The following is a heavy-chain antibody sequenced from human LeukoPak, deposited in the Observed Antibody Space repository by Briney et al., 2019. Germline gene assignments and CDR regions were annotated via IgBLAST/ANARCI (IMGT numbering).Heavy chain of an antibody. CDR3: ARDKGRDGYNYIDY. CDR2: INPNSGGT. CDR1: GYTFTGYY. Sequence: ASVKVSCKASGYTFTGYYMHWVRQAPGQGLEWMGWINPNSGGTNYAQKFQGRVTMTRDTSISTAYMELSRLRSDDTAVYYCARDKGRDGYNYIDYWGQGTLVTVSS. J-gene: IGHJ4*02. V-gene: IGHV1-2*02. D-gene: IGHD5-24*01.